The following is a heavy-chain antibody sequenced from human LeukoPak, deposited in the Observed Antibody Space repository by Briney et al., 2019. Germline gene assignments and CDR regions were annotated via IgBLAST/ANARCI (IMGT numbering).Heavy chain of an antibody. D-gene: IGHD6-13*01. J-gene: IGHJ5*02. Sequence: PSETLSLTCTVSGGSISSSSYYWGWIRQPPGKGLEWIGTISYSGSTYDNPSLKSRVTISLDKSKNQLSLRLSSVTAADTAVYYCARSRAAAAGIRGWFDPWGQGTLVTVSS. CDR2: ISYSGST. V-gene: IGHV4-39*01. CDR1: GGSISSSSYY. CDR3: ARSRAAAAGIRGWFDP.